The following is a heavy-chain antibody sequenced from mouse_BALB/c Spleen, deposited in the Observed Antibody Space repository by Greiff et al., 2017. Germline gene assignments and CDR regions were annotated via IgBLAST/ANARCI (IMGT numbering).Heavy chain of an antibody. J-gene: IGHJ4*01. CDR3: ARGDYYGSSYVAMDY. CDR2: ISDGGSYT. V-gene: IGHV5-4*02. CDR1: GFTFSDYY. Sequence: EVKLVESGGGLVKPGGSLKLSCAASGFTFSDYYMYWVRQTPEKRLEWVATISDGGSYTYYPDSVKGRFTISRDNAKNNLYLQMSSLKSEDTAMYYCARGDYYGSSYVAMDYWGQGTSVTVSS. D-gene: IGHD1-1*01.